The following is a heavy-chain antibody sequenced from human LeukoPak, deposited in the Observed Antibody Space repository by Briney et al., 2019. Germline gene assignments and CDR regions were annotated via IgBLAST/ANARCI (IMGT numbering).Heavy chain of an antibody. Sequence: PSETLSLTCAVYGGSFSGYYWSWIRQPPGKGLEWIGEINHSGSTNYNPSLKSRVTISVDTSKNQFSLKLSSVTAADTAVYYCAREGYDFWSGYGGSDAFDIWGQGTMVTVSS. CDR2: INHSGST. CDR1: GGSFSGYY. D-gene: IGHD3-3*01. J-gene: IGHJ3*02. CDR3: AREGYDFWSGYGGSDAFDI. V-gene: IGHV4-34*01.